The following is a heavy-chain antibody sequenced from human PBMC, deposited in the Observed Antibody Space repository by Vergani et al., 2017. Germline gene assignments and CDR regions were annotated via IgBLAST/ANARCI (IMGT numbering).Heavy chain of an antibody. D-gene: IGHD6-13*01. V-gene: IGHV1-3*01. CDR2: INAGNGNT. CDR1: GYTFTSYA. CDR3: ARTGYSSSWYDY. J-gene: IGHJ4*02. Sequence: QVQLVQPGAEVKKPGASVKVSCKASGYTFTSYAMHWVRQAPGQRLEWMGWINAGNGNTKYSQKFQGRVTITRDTSASTVDLELSSLRSEDTAVYYCARTGYSSSWYDYWGQGTLVTVSS.